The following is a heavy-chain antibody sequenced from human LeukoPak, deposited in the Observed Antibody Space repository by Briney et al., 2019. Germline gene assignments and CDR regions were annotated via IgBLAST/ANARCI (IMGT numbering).Heavy chain of an antibody. J-gene: IGHJ6*02. CDR3: ARDGYCTNGVCYTRQAFYGMDV. CDR1: GGTFSSYA. D-gene: IGHD2-8*01. CDR2: IIPIFGTA. Sequence: HRASVKVSCKASGGTFSSYAISWVRQAPGQGLEWMGGIIPIFGTANYAQKFQGRVTITADESTSTAYMELSSLRSEDTAVYYCARDGYCTNGVCYTRQAFYGMDVWGQGTTVTVSS. V-gene: IGHV1-69*13.